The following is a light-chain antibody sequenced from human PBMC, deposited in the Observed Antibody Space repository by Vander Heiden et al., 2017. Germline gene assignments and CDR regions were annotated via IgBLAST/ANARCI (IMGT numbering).Light chain of an antibody. CDR1: LSVSSSY. Sequence: EIILPQSPVTLSLSPGDSSTPSRSATLSVSSSYLAWYQQKPGQSPRLLIYDASSRAAGIPDRFSGSGSGTDFALTISRLEPEDFAVYYCQQYYSSPLTFGEGTKVEIK. CDR3: QQYYSSPLT. V-gene: IGKV3-20*01. CDR2: DAS. J-gene: IGKJ4*01.